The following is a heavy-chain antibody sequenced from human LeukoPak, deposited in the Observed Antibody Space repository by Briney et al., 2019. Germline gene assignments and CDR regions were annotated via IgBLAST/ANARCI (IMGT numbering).Heavy chain of an antibody. V-gene: IGHV3-23*01. CDR2: ISERGGST. CDR3: AKASWVSSTDAVR. CDR1: GISLSNYA. J-gene: IGHJ4*02. D-gene: IGHD3-16*01. Sequence: GGSLRLSCVVSGISLSNYAMTWVRQAPGKGLEWVSYISERGGSTTYADSVKGRFTISRDTSLNTLYLQMNNLRVEDTAIYYCAKASWVSSTDAVRWGQGTLVTVSS.